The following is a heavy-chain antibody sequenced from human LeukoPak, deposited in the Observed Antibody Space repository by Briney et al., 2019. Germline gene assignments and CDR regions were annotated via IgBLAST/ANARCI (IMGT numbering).Heavy chain of an antibody. J-gene: IGHJ5*02. V-gene: IGHV1-46*01. CDR3: ATAVTPYGCFDP. Sequence: ASVKVSCKASGYTFTNYYMHWVRQAPGQGLEWMVIINPSGGSTSSAQKFQGRVTMTRDTSTNTVYMELSSLTSEDTAAYYCATAVTPYGCFDPWGQGTLVTVSS. CDR2: INPSGGST. D-gene: IGHD6-19*01. CDR1: GYTFTNYY.